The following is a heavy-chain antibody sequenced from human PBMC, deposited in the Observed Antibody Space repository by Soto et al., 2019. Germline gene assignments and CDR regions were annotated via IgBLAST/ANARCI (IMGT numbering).Heavy chain of an antibody. D-gene: IGHD2-21*02. CDR1: GGSISTDHYH. CDR2: IHYSGSI. J-gene: IGHJ6*02. Sequence: QVQLQESGPGLVRPSQTLSLTCTVSGGSISTDHYHWTWIRQAPGKGLEWIGYIHYSGSIQFNPSLQSRLSMSVDTSKNLFSLRLSSVTAADTAVYFCAREDDGGDRDYYGLDVWGQGTTVTVSS. V-gene: IGHV4-30-4*01. CDR3: AREDDGGDRDYYGLDV.